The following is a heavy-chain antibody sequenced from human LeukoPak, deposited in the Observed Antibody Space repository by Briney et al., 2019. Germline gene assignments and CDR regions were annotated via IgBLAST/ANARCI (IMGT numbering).Heavy chain of an antibody. D-gene: IGHD4-23*01. J-gene: IGHJ4*02. CDR2: ISSSSSYI. CDR3: ARDETPYY. V-gene: IGHV3-21*01. Sequence: GGSLRLSCATSGFTVSNNYMSWVRQAPGKGLEWVSSISSSSSYIYYADSVKGRFTISRDNAKNSLSLQMNSLRAEDTAVYYCARDETPYYWGQGTLVTVSS. CDR1: GFTVSNNY.